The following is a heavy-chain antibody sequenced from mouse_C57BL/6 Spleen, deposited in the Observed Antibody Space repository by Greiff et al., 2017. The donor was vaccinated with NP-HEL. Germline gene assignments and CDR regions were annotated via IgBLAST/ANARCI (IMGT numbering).Heavy chain of an antibody. Sequence: QVQLQQPGAELVKPGASVKLSCKASGYTFTSYWMHWVKQRPGRGLEWIGRFDPNSGGTKYNEKFKSKATLTVDKPSSTAYMQLSSLTSEDSAVYYCARDYGSSYDWYFDVWGTGTTVTVSS. CDR2: FDPNSGGT. V-gene: IGHV1-72*01. D-gene: IGHD1-1*01. J-gene: IGHJ1*03. CDR1: GYTFTSYW. CDR3: ARDYGSSYDWYFDV.